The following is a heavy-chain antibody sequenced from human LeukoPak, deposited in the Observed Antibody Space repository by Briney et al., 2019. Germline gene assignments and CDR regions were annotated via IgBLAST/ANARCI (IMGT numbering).Heavy chain of an antibody. CDR2: ISSSSSYI. J-gene: IGHJ3*02. CDR3: ARDRGNYVIEAFDI. D-gene: IGHD4-11*01. CDR1: GFTFSSYS. Sequence: GGSLRLSCAVSGFTFSSYSMNWVRQAPGKGLEWVSSISSSSSYIYYADSVKGRFTISRDNAKNSLYLQMNSLRAEDTAVYYCARDRGNYVIEAFDIWGQGTMVTVSS. V-gene: IGHV3-21*01.